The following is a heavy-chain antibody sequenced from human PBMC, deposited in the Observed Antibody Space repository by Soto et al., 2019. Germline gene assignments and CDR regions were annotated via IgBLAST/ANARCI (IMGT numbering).Heavy chain of an antibody. CDR1: GFTFNSYA. J-gene: IGHJ4*02. Sequence: EVQLLEYGGGLVQPGGSLRLSCGGSGFTFNSYAMTWVRQAPGKGLEWVSAISGSGGTTYYANSVKGRFTISRDQSKDTLYLQMNSLRVEDTAIYYCAKDRHYGSGTYSDSYLDYWGQSTLVTVSS. CDR3: AKDRHYGSGTYSDSYLDY. CDR2: ISGSGGTT. V-gene: IGHV3-23*01. D-gene: IGHD3-10*01.